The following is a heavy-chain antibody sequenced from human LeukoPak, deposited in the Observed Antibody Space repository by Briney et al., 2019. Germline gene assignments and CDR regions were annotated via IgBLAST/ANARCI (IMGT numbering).Heavy chain of an antibody. Sequence: SETLSLTCTVSGGSISSYYWSWLRQPPGKGLEWIGYIYYSGSTNYNPSLKSRVTISVDTSKNQFSLKLSSVTAADTAVYYCARAARRVAWFDPWGQGTLVTVSS. D-gene: IGHD6-6*01. J-gene: IGHJ5*02. CDR1: GGSISSYY. V-gene: IGHV4-59*01. CDR2: IYYSGST. CDR3: ARAARRVAWFDP.